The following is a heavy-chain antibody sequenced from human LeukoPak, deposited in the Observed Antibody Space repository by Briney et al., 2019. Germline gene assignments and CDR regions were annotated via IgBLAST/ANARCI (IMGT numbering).Heavy chain of an antibody. D-gene: IGHD3-10*01. Sequence: ASVKVSCKASGYTFTSYGISWVRQAPGQGLEWMGWISAYNGNTNYAQKLQGRVTMTTDTSTSTAYVELRSLRSDDTAVYYCARDELTGSGSYYNYGGYYFDYWGQGALVTVSS. CDR2: ISAYNGNT. V-gene: IGHV1-18*01. J-gene: IGHJ4*02. CDR1: GYTFTSYG. CDR3: ARDELTGSGSYYNYGGYYFDY.